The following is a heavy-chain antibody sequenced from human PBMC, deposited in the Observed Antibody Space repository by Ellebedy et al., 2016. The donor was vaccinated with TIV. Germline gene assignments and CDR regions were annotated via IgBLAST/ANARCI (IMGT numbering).Heavy chain of an antibody. Sequence: SETLSLTXTVSGGSISSGGYYWSWIRQHPGKGLEWIGYIYYSGSTYYNPSLKSRVTISVDTSKNQFSLKLSSVTAADTAVYYWARDHKVRGLLTHYYGMDVWGQGTTVTVSS. CDR3: ARDHKVRGLLTHYYGMDV. J-gene: IGHJ6*02. D-gene: IGHD3-10*01. CDR1: GGSISSGGYY. CDR2: IYYSGST. V-gene: IGHV4-31*03.